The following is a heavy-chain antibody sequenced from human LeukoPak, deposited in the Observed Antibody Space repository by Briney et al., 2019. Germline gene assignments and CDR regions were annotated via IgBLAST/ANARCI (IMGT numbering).Heavy chain of an antibody. CDR3: ARGRINTCIVGATTPRAFDI. D-gene: IGHD1-26*01. CDR2: MNPNSGNT. CDR1: GYTFTSYD. Sequence: ASVKVSCKASGYTFTSYDINWVRQATGQGLEWMGWMNPNSGNTGYAQKFQGRVTITRNTSISTAYMELSSLRSEDTAVYDCARGRINTCIVGATTPRAFDIWGQGTMVTVSS. V-gene: IGHV1-8*03. J-gene: IGHJ3*02.